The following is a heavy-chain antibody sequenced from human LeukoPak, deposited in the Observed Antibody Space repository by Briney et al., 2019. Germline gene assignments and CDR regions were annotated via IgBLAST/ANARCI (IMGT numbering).Heavy chain of an antibody. Sequence: AGSLRLSREASGFSVSNFYMSWVRQAPGRGLEWVSVLDSGGDTYYADSVKGRFIISREDSRNTLDLQMNSLRVEDTAVYYCAKSHSVAVAGTYSTYYFDSWGQGTLVTVSS. V-gene: IGHV3-66*01. CDR1: GFSVSNFY. CDR2: LDSGGDT. CDR3: AKSHSVAVAGTYSTYYFDS. D-gene: IGHD6-19*01. J-gene: IGHJ4*02.